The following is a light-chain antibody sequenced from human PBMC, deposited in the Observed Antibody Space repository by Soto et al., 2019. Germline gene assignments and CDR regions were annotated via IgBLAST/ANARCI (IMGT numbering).Light chain of an antibody. CDR2: DAS. Sequence: DIQMTQSPSTLSASVGDRITITCRASQSISSWLAWYQQRPGRAPEVLIYDASSLESGVPSRFSGSGSGTEFTLTISSLQPDDFALYYCEQYNSYTVTFGGATK. J-gene: IGKJ4*01. CDR3: EQYNSYTVT. CDR1: QSISSW. V-gene: IGKV1-5*01.